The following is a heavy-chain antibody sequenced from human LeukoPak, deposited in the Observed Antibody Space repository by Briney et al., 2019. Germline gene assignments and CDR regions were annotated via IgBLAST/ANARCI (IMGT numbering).Heavy chain of an antibody. J-gene: IGHJ4*02. CDR3: ARERGYMIVVDGFDY. CDR1: GFTFSSYA. D-gene: IGHD3-22*01. V-gene: IGHV3-23*01. Sequence: PGGSLRLSCAASGFTFSSYAMSWVRQAPGKGLEWVSAISGSGGSTYYADSVKGRFTISRDNSKNTLYLQMNSLRAEDTAVYYCARERGYMIVVDGFDYWGQGTLVTVSS. CDR2: ISGSGGST.